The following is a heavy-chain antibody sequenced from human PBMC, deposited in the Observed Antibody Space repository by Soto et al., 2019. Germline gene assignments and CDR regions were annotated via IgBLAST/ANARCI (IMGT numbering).Heavy chain of an antibody. Sequence: GGSLRLSCAASGFTFNTYGMHWVRQIPGKGLQWVAIIWYDGSIKYYADSVKGRFTISRDNSKNTLYLQMNSLRDEDTAVYYCARIDCTGNNCNPYYHYGMDVWGQGTTVTVSS. J-gene: IGHJ6*02. CDR3: ARIDCTGNNCNPYYHYGMDV. D-gene: IGHD2-8*02. CDR1: GFTFNTYG. CDR2: IWYDGSIK. V-gene: IGHV3-33*01.